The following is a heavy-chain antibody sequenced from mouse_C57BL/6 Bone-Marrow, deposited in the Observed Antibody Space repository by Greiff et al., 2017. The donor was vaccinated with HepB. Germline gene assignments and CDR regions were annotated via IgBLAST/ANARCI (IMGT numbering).Heavy chain of an antibody. V-gene: IGHV5-6*01. CDR1: GFTFSSYG. D-gene: IGHD2-4*01. CDR3: ARKGVYYDYGFAY. CDR2: ISSGGSYT. J-gene: IGHJ3*01. Sequence: EVKLVESGGDLVKPGGSLKLSCAASGFTFSSYGMSWVRQTPDKRLEWVATISSGGSYTYYPDSVKGRFTISRDNAKNTLYLQMSSLKSEDTAMYYCARKGVYYDYGFAYWGQGTLVTVSA.